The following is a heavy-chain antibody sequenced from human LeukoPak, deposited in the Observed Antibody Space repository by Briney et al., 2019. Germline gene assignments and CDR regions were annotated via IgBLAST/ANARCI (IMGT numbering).Heavy chain of an antibody. CDR3: ARGSDYGDYGYFDL. V-gene: IGHV3-53*01. D-gene: IGHD4-17*01. Sequence: GGSLRLSCVASGFTVSSNYMSWVRQAPGKGLEWVSVIYSGGSTYYADSVKGRFTISRDNSKNTLYLQMNSLRAEDTAVYYCARGSDYGDYGYFDLWGRGTLATVSS. CDR2: IYSGGST. J-gene: IGHJ2*01. CDR1: GFTVSSNY.